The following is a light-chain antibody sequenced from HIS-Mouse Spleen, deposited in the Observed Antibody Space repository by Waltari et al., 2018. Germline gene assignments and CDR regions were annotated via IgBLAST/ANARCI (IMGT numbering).Light chain of an antibody. CDR3: CSYAGSYTFV. V-gene: IGLV2-11*01. J-gene: IGLJ1*01. Sequence: QSALTQPRSVSGSPGQSVTISCTGTSSDVGGYNYVSWYQQHPGQAPKLMIYDVSKRPSGVPDRFSGSKSGNTASLTSSGLQAEDEADYYCCSYAGSYTFVFGTGTKVTVL. CDR2: DVS. CDR1: SSDVGGYNY.